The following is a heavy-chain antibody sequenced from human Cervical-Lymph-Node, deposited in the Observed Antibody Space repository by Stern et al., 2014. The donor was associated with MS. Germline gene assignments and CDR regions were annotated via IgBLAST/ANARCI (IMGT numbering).Heavy chain of an antibody. CDR3: AIRRLLLFGEPTRDYYYXXXXX. D-gene: IGHD3-10*02. J-gene: IGHJ6*01. V-gene: IGHV4-59*01. CDR1: GGSISGYF. CDR2: ISNSGTP. Sequence: HVQLQESGPGLVTPSETLSLTCSVSGGSISGYFRSLVRPPPWKGLDWLGYISNSGTPHYNPSLMSRVTISIETSKNQFARRLTSLIAADTAVYYCAIRRLLLFGEPTRDYYYXXXXXXGQGTTVTVSS.